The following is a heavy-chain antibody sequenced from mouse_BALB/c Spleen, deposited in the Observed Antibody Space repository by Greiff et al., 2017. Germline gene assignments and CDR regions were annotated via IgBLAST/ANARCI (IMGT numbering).Heavy chain of an antibody. CDR3: ARDGNYYAMDY. CDR2: IYYSGTI. V-gene: IGHV3-5*02. J-gene: IGHJ4*01. Sequence: EVKLMESGPGLVKPSQTVSLTCTVTGISITTGNYRWSWIRQFPGNKLEWIGYIYYSGTITYNPSLTSRTTITRDTSKNQFFLEMNSLTAEDTATYYCARDGNYYAMDYWGQGTSVTVSS. D-gene: IGHD2-1*01. CDR1: GISITTGNYR.